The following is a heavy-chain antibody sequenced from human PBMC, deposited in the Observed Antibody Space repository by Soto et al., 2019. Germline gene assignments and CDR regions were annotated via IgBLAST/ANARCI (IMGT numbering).Heavy chain of an antibody. Sequence: GGSLRLSCAASGFTFSSYAMHWVRQAPGKGLEWVAVISYDGSNKYYADSVKGRFTISRDNSKNTLYLQMNSLRAEDTAVYYCARDRVVAATQEYYYGMDVWGQGTTVTVSS. V-gene: IGHV3-30-3*01. J-gene: IGHJ6*02. CDR2: ISYDGSNK. CDR1: GFTFSSYA. CDR3: ARDRVVAATQEYYYGMDV. D-gene: IGHD2-15*01.